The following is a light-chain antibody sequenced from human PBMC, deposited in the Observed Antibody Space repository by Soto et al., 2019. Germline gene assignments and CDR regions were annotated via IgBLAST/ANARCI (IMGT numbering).Light chain of an antibody. J-gene: IGLJ2*01. CDR1: SGHSSYA. CDR2: LNSDGSH. Sequence: QPVLTQSPSASASLGASVKLTCTLSSGHSSYAIAWHQQQPEKGPRYLMKLNSDGSHTKGDGVPDRFSGSSSGAERYLTISSRQSEDEADYYCQTWATGTVVCGGGTQLTVL. V-gene: IGLV4-69*01. CDR3: QTWATGTVV.